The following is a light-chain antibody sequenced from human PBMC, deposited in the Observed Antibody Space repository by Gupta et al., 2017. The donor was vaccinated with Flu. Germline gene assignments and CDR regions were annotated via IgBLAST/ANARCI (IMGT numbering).Light chain of an antibody. CDR2: AAS. Sequence: DIQMTQSPSSLSASVGDRVTITCRASQSISSYLNWYQQKPGKAPKLLIYAASSLQSGVPSRFSGSASGPDFTLTISSLQPEDFATYTCQQSYSTPLYSFGQGTKLEIK. V-gene: IGKV1-39*01. CDR1: QSISSY. CDR3: QQSYSTPLYS. J-gene: IGKJ2*03.